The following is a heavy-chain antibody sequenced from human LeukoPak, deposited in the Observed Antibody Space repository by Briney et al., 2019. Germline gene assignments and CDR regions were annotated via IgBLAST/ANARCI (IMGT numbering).Heavy chain of an antibody. CDR2: ISGSGSST. CDR1: GFTFSSYA. CDR3: AKDLRMSDYVPYYLDH. V-gene: IGHV3-23*01. Sequence: PGGSLRLSCATSGFTFSSYAMSWVRQAPGKGLEWVSSISGSGSSTYYADSVKGRFTISRDNSKNTLYLQMHSLRAEDTAVYYCAKDLRMSDYVPYYLDHWGQETLVTVSS. D-gene: IGHD4-17*01. J-gene: IGHJ4*02.